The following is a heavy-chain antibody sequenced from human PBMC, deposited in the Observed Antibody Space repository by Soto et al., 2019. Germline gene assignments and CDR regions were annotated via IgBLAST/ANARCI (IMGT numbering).Heavy chain of an antibody. CDR1: GGSISGYY. CDR2: VYYSGST. J-gene: IGHJ4*02. V-gene: IGHV4-59*01. CDR3: AKYRRTDAEGYRLDF. D-gene: IGHD5-12*01. Sequence: SETVSLTCTLSGGSISGYYWSWIRQPPGKGLEWIGYVYYSGSTKYNPSLESRVTISVDMSNNQFSLVLTSVTAADTAVYYCAKYRRTDAEGYRLDFWGQGTLVTVSS.